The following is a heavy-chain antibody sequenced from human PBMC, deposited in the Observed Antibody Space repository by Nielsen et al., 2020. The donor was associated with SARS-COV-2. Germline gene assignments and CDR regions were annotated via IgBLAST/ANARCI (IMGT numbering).Heavy chain of an antibody. CDR3: ARSVLGGYFDY. CDR1: GFTFSGYS. V-gene: IGHV3-48*02. J-gene: IGHJ4*02. CDR2: ISSTGSLI. D-gene: IGHD7-27*01. Sequence: GSLKISCAASGFTFSGYSVNWVRQAPGKGLEWISYISSTGSLIYYANSVKGRFTISRDNARNSVYLQMNSLRDEDTAVYYCARSVLGGYFDYWGQGTLVTISS.